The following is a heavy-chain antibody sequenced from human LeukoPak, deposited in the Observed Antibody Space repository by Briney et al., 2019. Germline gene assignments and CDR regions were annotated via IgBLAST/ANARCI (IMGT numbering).Heavy chain of an antibody. V-gene: IGHV3-53*01. Sequence: GSLRLSCAASGFTVSSNYMSWVRQAPGKGLEWVSVVYSGGSTYYADSVKGRFTISRDTSKNTLYLQMNSLRAEDTAVYYCAGGSLRVRFDYWGQGTLVTVSS. CDR3: AGGSLRVRFDY. D-gene: IGHD1-26*01. CDR2: VYSGGST. J-gene: IGHJ4*02. CDR1: GFTVSSNY.